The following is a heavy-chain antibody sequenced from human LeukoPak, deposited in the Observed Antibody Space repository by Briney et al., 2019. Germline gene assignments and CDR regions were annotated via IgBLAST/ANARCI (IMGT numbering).Heavy chain of an antibody. CDR3: ARSKDIVVAPDAFDI. D-gene: IGHD2-2*01. Sequence: RESGPALVKPTQTLTLTCTFSGFSLSTSGMCVSWIRQPRGKALEWLARIDWDDDKYYSTSLKTRLTISKDTSKNQVVLTMTNMDTVDTATYYCARSKDIVVAPDAFDIWGQGTMVTVSS. CDR1: GFSLSTSGMC. CDR2: IDWDDDK. J-gene: IGHJ3*02. V-gene: IGHV2-70*11.